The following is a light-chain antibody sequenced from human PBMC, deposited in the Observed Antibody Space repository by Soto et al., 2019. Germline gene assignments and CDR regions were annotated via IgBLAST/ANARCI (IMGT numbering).Light chain of an antibody. Sequence: QMTQSPSSLSASVGDRVTITCRASQGIESDLSWYQQRPGKAPKLLIYAASNVHSGVPSRFSGSGSGTEFTLTISSLQPDDFATYYCQQYNSYRTFGQGTKVDI. CDR1: QGIESD. V-gene: IGKV1-17*01. CDR2: AAS. CDR3: QQYNSYRT. J-gene: IGKJ1*01.